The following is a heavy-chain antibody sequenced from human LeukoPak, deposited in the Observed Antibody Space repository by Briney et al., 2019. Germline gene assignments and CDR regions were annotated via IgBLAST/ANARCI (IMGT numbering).Heavy chain of an antibody. CDR1: GFTFSSYG. Sequence: GGSLRLTCAASGFTFSSYGMSWVRQAPGKGLEWVSAISGYSDSTYYADSVKGRFTISRDTSKNTSYLQMNSLRAETTAVYYCANGVRDFDYWGQGTLVIVSS. CDR3: ANGVRDFDY. D-gene: IGHD2-8*01. J-gene: IGHJ4*02. V-gene: IGHV3-23*01. CDR2: ISGYSDST.